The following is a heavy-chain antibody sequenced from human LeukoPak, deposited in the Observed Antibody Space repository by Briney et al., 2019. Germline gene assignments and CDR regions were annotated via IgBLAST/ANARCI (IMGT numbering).Heavy chain of an antibody. Sequence: GGSLRFSCAASGFTFTNYEMNWVRQAPGKGLEWISYISDSGRTIDYADSVKGRFTISRDNAKNSLYLQMNSLRAEDTAVYYCAKDGDVWGQGTTVTVSS. V-gene: IGHV3-48*03. CDR2: ISDSGRTI. CDR1: GFTFTNYE. J-gene: IGHJ6*02. CDR3: AKDGDV.